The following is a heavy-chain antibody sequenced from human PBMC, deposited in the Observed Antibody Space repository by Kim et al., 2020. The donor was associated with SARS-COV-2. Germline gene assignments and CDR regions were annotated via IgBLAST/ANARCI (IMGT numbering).Heavy chain of an antibody. V-gene: IGHV3-23*01. J-gene: IGHJ4*01. D-gene: IGHD4-17*01. CDR1: GFTFSNYA. CDR2: LSSGGGIS. Sequence: GGSLRLSCSASGFTFSNYAMIWVRQAPGKGLEWVSALSSGGGISYSANAVERCFTFSGNNSKNMLYLQMSRLSDEDTALYYCEKLKTSTSVNIRGLD. CDR3: EKLKTSTSVNIRGLD.